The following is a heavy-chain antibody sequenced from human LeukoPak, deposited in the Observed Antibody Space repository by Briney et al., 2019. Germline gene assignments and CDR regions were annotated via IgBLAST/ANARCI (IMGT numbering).Heavy chain of an antibody. CDR2: ISYDGSNK. D-gene: IGHD4-17*01. V-gene: IGHV3-30*04. Sequence: GRSLRLSCAASGFTFSSYAMHWVRQAPGKGMEWVAVISYDGSNKYYADSVKGRFTISRDNSKNTLYLQMNSLRAELTAVYYSARPTTVTTVFDPWGQGTLVTVSS. J-gene: IGHJ5*02. CDR3: ARPTTVTTVFDP. CDR1: GFTFSSYA.